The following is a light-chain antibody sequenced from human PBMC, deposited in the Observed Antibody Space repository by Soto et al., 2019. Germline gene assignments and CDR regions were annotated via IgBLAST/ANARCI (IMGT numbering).Light chain of an antibody. CDR2: DAS. V-gene: IGKV3-11*01. CDR3: QQRSNWPPIT. Sequence: EIVLTQSPATLSLSPWERATLSCRASQSVSSYLAWYQQKPGQAPRLRIYDASNRATGISARFSGSRSGTDFTLTNSSLEPEDFAVYYCQQRSNWPPITCGQGIGLEIK. CDR1: QSVSSY. J-gene: IGKJ5*01.